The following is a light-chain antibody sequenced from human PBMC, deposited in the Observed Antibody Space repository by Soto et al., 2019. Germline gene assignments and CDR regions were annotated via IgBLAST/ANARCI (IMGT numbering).Light chain of an antibody. CDR3: QRRGTWPFT. J-gene: IGKJ3*01. V-gene: IGKV3-11*01. CDR2: GAS. CDR1: RSIGTY. Sequence: EIVLTQSPATLSLSPGERATLSCRASRSIGTYLAWYQQKPGQAPRLLMYGASNRATGIPARYSGSGSATDFTLTIRSLEPADFAVYYCQRRGTWPFTFGPGTKVDIK.